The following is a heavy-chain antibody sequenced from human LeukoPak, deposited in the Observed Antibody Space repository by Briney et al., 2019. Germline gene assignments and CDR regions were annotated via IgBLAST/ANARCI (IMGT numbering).Heavy chain of an antibody. CDR3: ARHDYSNYHTNDWFDR. Sequence: GGSLRLSCAASGFTFSSYWMSWVRQAPGKGLEWVANIKQDGSEKYYVDSVKGRFTISRDNAKNSLYLQMNSLRAEDTAVYYCARHDYSNYHTNDWFDRWGQGTLVTVSS. J-gene: IGHJ5*02. D-gene: IGHD4-11*01. CDR1: GFTFSSYW. CDR2: IKQDGSEK. V-gene: IGHV3-7*01.